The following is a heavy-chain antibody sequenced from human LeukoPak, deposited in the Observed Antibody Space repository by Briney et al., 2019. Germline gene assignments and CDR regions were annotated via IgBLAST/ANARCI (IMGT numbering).Heavy chain of an antibody. CDR2: IYYSGST. J-gene: IGHJ4*02. CDR1: GGSISSSSYY. V-gene: IGHV4-39*01. Sequence: PSETLSLTCTVSGGSISSSSYYWGWIRQPPGKGLEWIGSIYYSGSTYYNPSLKSRVTISVDTSKNQFSLKLSSVTAADTAVYYCARACGGDCYSGFDYWGQGTLVTVSS. CDR3: ARACGGDCYSGFDY. D-gene: IGHD2-21*01.